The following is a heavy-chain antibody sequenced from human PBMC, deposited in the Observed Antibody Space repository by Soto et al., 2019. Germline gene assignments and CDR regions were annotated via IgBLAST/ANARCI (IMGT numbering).Heavy chain of an antibody. Sequence: SETLSLTCAVYGGSFSGYYWSWIRQPPGKGLEWIGEINHSGSTNYNPSLKSRVTISVDTSKNQFSLKLSSVTAADTAVYYCARGPFRAVAGDYWGQGTLVTVSS. CDR3: ARGPFRAVAGDY. V-gene: IGHV4-34*01. D-gene: IGHD6-19*01. J-gene: IGHJ4*02. CDR2: INHSGST. CDR1: GGSFSGYY.